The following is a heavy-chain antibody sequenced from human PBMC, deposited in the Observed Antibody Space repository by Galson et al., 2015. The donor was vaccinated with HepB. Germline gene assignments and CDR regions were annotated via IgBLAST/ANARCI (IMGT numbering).Heavy chain of an antibody. J-gene: IGHJ4*02. V-gene: IGHV3-30-3*01. CDR2: ISYDGNSE. CDR3: ARGWDSSAYNNPGDY. D-gene: IGHD3-22*01. CDR1: GFIFSAYT. Sequence: SLRLSCAASGFIFSAYTMHWVRQAPGKGLEWVTAISYDGNSEYYADSVKGRFTISRDNSNNTLCLQMNSLRAEDTAVYYCARGWDSSAYNNPGDYWGQGSQVIVSS.